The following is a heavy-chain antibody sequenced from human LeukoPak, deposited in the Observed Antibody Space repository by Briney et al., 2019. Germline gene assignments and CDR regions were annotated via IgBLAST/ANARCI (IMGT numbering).Heavy chain of an antibody. J-gene: IGHJ4*02. Sequence: PSETLSLTCAVYGGSFSGYYWSWIRQPPGKGLEWIGEINHSGSTNHNPSLKSRVTISVDTSKNQFSLKLSSVTAADTAVYYCARGYDEAGGIVVVPAAHDYWGQGTLVTVSS. CDR1: GGSFSGYY. CDR3: ARGYDEAGGIVVVPAAHDY. V-gene: IGHV4-34*01. CDR2: INHSGST. D-gene: IGHD2-2*01.